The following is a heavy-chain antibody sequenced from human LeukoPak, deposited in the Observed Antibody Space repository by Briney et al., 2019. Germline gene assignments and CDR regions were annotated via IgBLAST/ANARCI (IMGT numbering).Heavy chain of an antibody. J-gene: IGHJ4*02. V-gene: IGHV3-7*01. Sequence: GGSLRLSCAASGFTFSNYWMTWVRQAPGKGLEWVASIKQDGSEKYYVDSVKGRFTISRDNSKNTLYLQMNSLRAEDTAVYYCAKDSLRFLEWLSYLGYWGQGTLVTVSS. D-gene: IGHD3-3*01. CDR2: IKQDGSEK. CDR3: AKDSLRFLEWLSYLGY. CDR1: GFTFSNYW.